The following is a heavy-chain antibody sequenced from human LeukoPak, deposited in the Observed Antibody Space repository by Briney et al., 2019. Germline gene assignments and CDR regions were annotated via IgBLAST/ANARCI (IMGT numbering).Heavy chain of an antibody. CDR1: GFTFSSYG. J-gene: IGHJ4*02. CDR3: ASSWLDRSGGSCYFDY. V-gene: IGHV3-23*01. CDR2: ISGSGGST. Sequence: GGSLRLSCAASGFTFSSYGMSWVRQAPGKGLEWVSAISGSGGSTYYADSVKGRFTISRDNSKNTLYMQMNSLRAEDTAVYYCASSWLDRSGGSCYFDYWGQGTLVTVSS. D-gene: IGHD2-15*01.